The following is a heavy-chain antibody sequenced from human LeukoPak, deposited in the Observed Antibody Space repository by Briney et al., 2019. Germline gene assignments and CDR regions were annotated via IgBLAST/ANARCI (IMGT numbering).Heavy chain of an antibody. CDR2: INPNSGGT. J-gene: IGHJ5*02. V-gene: IGHV1-2*02. CDR1: GYTFTGYY. CDR3: ARRSSDWFDP. D-gene: IGHD1-26*01. Sequence: ASVKASCKASGYTFTGYYMHWVRQAPGQGLEWMGWINPNSGGTNYAQKFQGRVTMTTDTSISTAYMEVSRLRSDDTAVYYCARRSSDWFDPWGQGTLVTVSS.